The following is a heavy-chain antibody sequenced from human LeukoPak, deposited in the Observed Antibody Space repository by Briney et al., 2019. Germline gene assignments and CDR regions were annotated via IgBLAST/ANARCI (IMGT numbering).Heavy chain of an antibody. CDR1: GFTFSSFE. CDR3: ARDRIVGTPGVYYGMDV. Sequence: GGSLRLSCAASGFTFSSFEMSWVRQAPGKGLEWVSAISGSGGSAYYADSVKGRFTISRDNAKNSLYLQMNSLRAEDTAVYYCARDRIVGTPGVYYGMDVWGQGTTVTVSS. D-gene: IGHD1-26*01. CDR2: ISGSGGSA. J-gene: IGHJ6*02. V-gene: IGHV3-23*01.